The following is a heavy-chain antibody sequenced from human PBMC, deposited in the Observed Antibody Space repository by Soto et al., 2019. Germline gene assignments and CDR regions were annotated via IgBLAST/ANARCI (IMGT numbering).Heavy chain of an antibody. V-gene: IGHV3-30*18. CDR2: ISYDGSNK. CDR1: GFTFSSYG. Sequence: QVQLVESGGGVVQPGRSLRLSCAASGFTFSSYGMHWVRQAPGKGLEWVAVISYDGSNKYYADSVKGRFTISRDNSKNTMNLQINRLRAEDTAEYYCAKNRGGSDYWESWGQGTLVTVSS. D-gene: IGHD1-26*01. J-gene: IGHJ4*02. CDR3: AKNRGGSDYWES.